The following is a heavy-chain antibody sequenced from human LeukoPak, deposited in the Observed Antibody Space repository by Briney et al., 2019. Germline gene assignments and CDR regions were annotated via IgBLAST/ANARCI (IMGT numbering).Heavy chain of an antibody. Sequence: GESLKISCKGSGYSFTSYWIGWVRPMPGKGLEWMGIIYPGNSDTRYSPSFQGQVTISADKSISTAYLQWSSLKASDTAMYYCATGRGYFDWLFNYWGQGTLVTVSS. CDR3: ATGRGYFDWLFNY. J-gene: IGHJ4*02. CDR2: IYPGNSDT. V-gene: IGHV5-51*01. D-gene: IGHD3-9*01. CDR1: GYSFTSYW.